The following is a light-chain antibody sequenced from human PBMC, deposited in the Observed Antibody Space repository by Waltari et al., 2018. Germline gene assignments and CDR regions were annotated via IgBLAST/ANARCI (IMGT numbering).Light chain of an antibody. V-gene: IGLV2-14*01. J-gene: IGLJ2*01. CDR3: SSYTGRGTVI. CDR2: DLT. CDR1: NSDIGSYSY. Sequence: QSVLTQPASVSGSPGQPITISCTGTNSDIGSYSYVSWYQPYPGKAPKLIIYDLTERPSGVSTPFSGSKAGNTASLTISGLQADDEADYFCSSYTGRGTVIFGRGTMVTVL.